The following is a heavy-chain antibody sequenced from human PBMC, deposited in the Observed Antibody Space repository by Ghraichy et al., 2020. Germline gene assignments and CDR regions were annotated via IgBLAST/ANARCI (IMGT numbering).Heavy chain of an antibody. D-gene: IGHD3-16*01. CDR2: IYYSGST. Sequence: TLSLTCTVSGGSISSSSYYWGWIRQPPGKGLEWIGSIYYSGSTYYNPSLKSRVTISVDTSKNQFSLKLSSVTAADTAVYYCARLQHGGATDDYWGQGTLVTVSS. CDR3: ARLQHGGATDDY. V-gene: IGHV4-39*01. CDR1: GGSISSSSYY. J-gene: IGHJ4*02.